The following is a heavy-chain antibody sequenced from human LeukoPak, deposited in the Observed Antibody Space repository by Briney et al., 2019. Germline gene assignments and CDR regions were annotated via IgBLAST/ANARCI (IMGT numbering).Heavy chain of an antibody. Sequence: SVKVSCKASGGTFSSYAISWVRQAPGQGLEWMGGIIPIFGTANYAQKFQGRVTITADESTSTAYMELSSLRSEDTAVYYCARDAVGYDPGWFDPWGQGTLVTVSS. J-gene: IGHJ5*02. CDR2: IIPIFGTA. CDR1: GGTFSSYA. V-gene: IGHV1-69*13. D-gene: IGHD1-1*01. CDR3: ARDAVGYDPGWFDP.